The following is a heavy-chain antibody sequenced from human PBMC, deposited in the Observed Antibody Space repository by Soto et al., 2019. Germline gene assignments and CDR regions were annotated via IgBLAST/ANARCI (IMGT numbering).Heavy chain of an antibody. D-gene: IGHD3-10*01. CDR2: IYSGGST. V-gene: IGHV3-53*01. J-gene: IGHJ6*02. CDR3: AREYYYGSGSYLQPYYYGMDV. CDR1: GFTVSSNY. Sequence: GWSLRLSCAASGFTVSSNYMSWVRQAPGKGLEWVSVIYSGGSTYYADSVKGRFTISRDNSKNTLYLQMNSLRAEDTAVYYCAREYYYGSGSYLQPYYYGMDVWGQGTTVTVSS.